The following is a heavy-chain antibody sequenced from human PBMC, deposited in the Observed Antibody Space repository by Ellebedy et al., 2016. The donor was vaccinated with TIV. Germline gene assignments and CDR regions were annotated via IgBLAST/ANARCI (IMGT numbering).Heavy chain of an antibody. CDR1: GYTFTGYY. CDR3: ARDLGYYYDSSGSWPAFGI. J-gene: IGHJ3*02. V-gene: IGHV1-2*02. CDR2: INPNSGGT. D-gene: IGHD3-22*01. Sequence: ASVKVSXXASGYTFTGYYMHWVRQAPGQGLEWMGWINPNSGGTNYAQKFQGRVTMTRDTSISTAYMELSRLRSDDTAVYYCARDLGYYYDSSGSWPAFGIWGQGTMVTVSS.